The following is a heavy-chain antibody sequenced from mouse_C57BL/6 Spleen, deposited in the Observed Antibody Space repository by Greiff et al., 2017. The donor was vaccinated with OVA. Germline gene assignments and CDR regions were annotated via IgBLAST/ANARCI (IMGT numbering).Heavy chain of an antibody. Sequence: QVQLQQPGAELVQPGASVKMSCKASGYTFTSSLLTWVQQRPGPGLEWIGDIYPGSGSTNYNEQFKSKATLTVDTSSSTAYMQLSSLTSEDSAVYYCARSDDYAWFAYWGKGTLVTVSA. J-gene: IGHJ3*01. CDR3: ARSDDYAWFAY. CDR1: GYTFTSSL. CDR2: IYPGSGST. V-gene: IGHV1-55*01. D-gene: IGHD2-4*01.